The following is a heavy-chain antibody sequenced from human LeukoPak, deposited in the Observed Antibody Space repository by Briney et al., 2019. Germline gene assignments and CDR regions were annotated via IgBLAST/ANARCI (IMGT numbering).Heavy chain of an antibody. CDR2: IRQDGDQT. D-gene: IGHD1-14*01. V-gene: IGHV3-7*01. Sequence: GGSLRLSCAASGFTFSAYWMHWARQAPGKGLEWLADIRQDGDQTYYADSVKGRFTISRDNAKNSLYLQLNSLRAEDTAVYYCAKDLASTGALDLWGQRTLVTVSS. J-gene: IGHJ4*02. CDR1: GFTFSAYW. CDR3: AKDLASTGALDL.